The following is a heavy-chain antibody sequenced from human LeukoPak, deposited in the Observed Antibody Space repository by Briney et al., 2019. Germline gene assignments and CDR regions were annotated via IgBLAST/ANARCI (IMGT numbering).Heavy chain of an antibody. CDR1: GGSISISDHF. CDR2: LYYTGSA. V-gene: IGHV4-39*01. J-gene: IGHJ5*01. CDR3: ARGFSALVGSGNWFDS. Sequence: PSETLSLTCTVSGGSISISDHFWGWIRQSPGKGLEWIGSLYYTGSAYYSPSLRSRVTILVDTSKNQFSLRLTSVTAADTDVYYCARGFSALVGSGNWFDSWGQGTLVTVSS. D-gene: IGHD2-15*01.